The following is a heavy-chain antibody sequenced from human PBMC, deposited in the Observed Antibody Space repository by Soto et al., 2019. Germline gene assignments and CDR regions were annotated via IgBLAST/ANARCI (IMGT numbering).Heavy chain of an antibody. Sequence: GESLTISCKGSGYSFTSYWISWVRQMPGKGLEWMGRIDPSDSYTNYSPSFQGHVTISADKSISTAYLQWSSLKASDTAMYYCARSPYSSSAYGMDVWGPGPTVTVSS. CDR3: ARSPYSSSAYGMDV. D-gene: IGHD6-6*01. V-gene: IGHV5-10-1*01. J-gene: IGHJ6*02. CDR2: IDPSDSYT. CDR1: GYSFTSYW.